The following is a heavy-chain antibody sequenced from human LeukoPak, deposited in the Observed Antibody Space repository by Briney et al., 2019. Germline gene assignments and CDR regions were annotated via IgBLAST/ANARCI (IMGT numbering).Heavy chain of an antibody. CDR3: ARVSPVSFDY. J-gene: IGHJ4*02. CDR2: IYHSGST. CDR1: GGSINSDNYY. V-gene: IGHV4-30-4*01. Sequence: SETLSLTCTVSGGSINSDNYYWSWIRQPPGRGPEWIGYIYHSGSTYYNPSLKSRVSISVDTSKNQFSLRLSSVTAADTAVYYCARVSPVSFDYWGQGTLVTVSS.